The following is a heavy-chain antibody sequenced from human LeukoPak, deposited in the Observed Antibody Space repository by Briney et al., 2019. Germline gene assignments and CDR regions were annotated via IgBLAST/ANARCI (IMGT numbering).Heavy chain of an antibody. CDR3: AKEPDYYDTY. Sequence: GGSLRLSCAASGFTFSNYAMSWVRQAPGKGLEWVSGISGSDGTTYYADSVKGRFTISRDNSKNTLYLQMNGLRAEDTAVYYCAKEPDYYDTYWGQGTLVTVSS. D-gene: IGHD3-22*01. CDR2: ISGSDGTT. CDR1: GFTFSNYA. J-gene: IGHJ4*02. V-gene: IGHV3-23*01.